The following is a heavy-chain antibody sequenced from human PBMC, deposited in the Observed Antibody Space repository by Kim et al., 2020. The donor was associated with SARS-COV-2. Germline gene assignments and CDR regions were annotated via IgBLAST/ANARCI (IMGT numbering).Heavy chain of an antibody. Sequence: SETLSLTCTVSGGSISSSSYYWGWIRQPPGKGLEWIGSIYYSGSTYYNPSLKSRVTISVDTSKNQFSLKLSSVTAADTAVYYCARLIGSSGQISHHWGQGTLVTVSS. D-gene: IGHD6-19*01. CDR3: ARLIGSSGQISHH. CDR1: GGSISSSSYY. J-gene: IGHJ5*02. V-gene: IGHV4-39*01. CDR2: IYYSGST.